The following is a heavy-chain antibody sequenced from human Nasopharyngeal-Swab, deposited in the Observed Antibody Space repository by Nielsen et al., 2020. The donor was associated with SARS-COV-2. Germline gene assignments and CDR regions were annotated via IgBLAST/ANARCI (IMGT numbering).Heavy chain of an antibody. V-gene: IGHV3-23*01. Sequence: GESLKLSWAASGLTFSSYAMSWVRQGPGRGLEWFSAISGSGGSTYYADSVKRRFTISRDNSKNTLYLQMNSLRAEDTAVYYCAKDEPYYDSSGYNYYYYYYMDVWGKGTTVTVSS. CDR1: GLTFSSYA. D-gene: IGHD3-22*01. CDR3: AKDEPYYDSSGYNYYYYYYMDV. CDR2: ISGSGGST. J-gene: IGHJ6*03.